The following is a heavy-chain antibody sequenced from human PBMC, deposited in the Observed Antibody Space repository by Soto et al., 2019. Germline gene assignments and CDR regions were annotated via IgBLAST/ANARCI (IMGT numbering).Heavy chain of an antibody. CDR2: IWYDGSNK. D-gene: IGHD6-13*01. CDR1: GFTFSSYG. Sequence: QVQLVESGGGVVQPGRSLRLSCAASGFTFSSYGMHWVRQAPGKGLEWVAVIWYDGSNKYYADSVKGRFTISRDNSKNTLYLQMNSLRAEDTAVYYCATGIAAADDYWGQGTLVTVSS. CDR3: ATGIAAADDY. V-gene: IGHV3-33*01. J-gene: IGHJ4*02.